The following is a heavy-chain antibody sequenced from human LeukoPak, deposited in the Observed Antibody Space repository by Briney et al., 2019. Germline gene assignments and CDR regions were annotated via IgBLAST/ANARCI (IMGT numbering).Heavy chain of an antibody. J-gene: IGHJ4*02. D-gene: IGHD6-19*01. CDR1: GYTFTSYG. CDR3: ARGRAPYSSGWYVY. V-gene: IGHV1-18*01. CDR2: ISAYNGNT. Sequence: ASVKVSCKASGYTFTSYGISWVRQAPGQGLEWMGWISAYNGNTNYAQKLQGRVTMTTDTSTSTAYMELRSLRSDDTAVYYCARGRAPYSSGWYVYWGQGTLVTVSS.